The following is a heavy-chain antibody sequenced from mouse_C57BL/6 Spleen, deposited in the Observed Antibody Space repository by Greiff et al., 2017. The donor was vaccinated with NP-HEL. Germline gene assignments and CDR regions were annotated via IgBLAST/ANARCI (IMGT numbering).Heavy chain of an antibody. CDR1: GYTFTDYE. CDR2: IDPETGGT. V-gene: IGHV1-15*01. CDR3: TRTFAAYYFDY. J-gene: IGHJ2*01. D-gene: IGHD6-1*01. Sequence: VKLMESGAELVRPGASVTLSCKASGYTFTDYEMHWVKQTPVHGLEWIGAIDPETGGTAYNQKFKGKAILTADKSSSTAYMELRSLTSEDSAVYYCTRTFAAYYFDYWGQGTTLTVSS.